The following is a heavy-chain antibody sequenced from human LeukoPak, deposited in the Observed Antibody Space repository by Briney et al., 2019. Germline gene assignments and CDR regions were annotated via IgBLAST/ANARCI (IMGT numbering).Heavy chain of an antibody. V-gene: IGHV3-48*01. CDR1: GFTFSSYS. CDR3: ARTDEGSALDI. Sequence: PGGSLRLSCAASGFTFSSYSMNWVRQAPGKGLEWVSYISSSSTIYYADSVKGRFTISRDNAKNSLYLQMNSLRAEDTAVYYCARTDEGSALDIWGQRTMVTVSS. D-gene: IGHD2-21*02. CDR2: ISSSSTI. J-gene: IGHJ3*02.